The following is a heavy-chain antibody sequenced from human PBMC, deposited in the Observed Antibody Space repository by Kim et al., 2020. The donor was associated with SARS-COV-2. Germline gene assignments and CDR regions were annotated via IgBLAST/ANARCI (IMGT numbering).Heavy chain of an antibody. V-gene: IGHV3-21*01. Sequence: GGSLRLSCAASGFTFSSYSMNWVRQAPGKGLEWVSSISSSSSYIYYADSVKGRFTISRDNAKNSLYLQMNSLRAEDTAVYYCARVGVGGNSYAFDIWGQGTMVTVSS. CDR1: GFTFSSYS. J-gene: IGHJ3*02. CDR2: ISSSSSYI. CDR3: ARVGVGGNSYAFDI. D-gene: IGHD2-21*02.